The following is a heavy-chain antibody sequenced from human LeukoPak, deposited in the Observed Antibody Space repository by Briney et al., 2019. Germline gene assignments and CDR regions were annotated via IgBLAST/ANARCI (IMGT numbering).Heavy chain of an antibody. V-gene: IGHV1-46*01. D-gene: IGHD2-8*01. Sequence: ASVKVSCKASGYTFTSYYMHWVRQAPGQGLEWMGIINPSGGSTSYAQKFQGRVTMTRDTSTSTVYMELSSLRSEDTAVYYCARGDCTNGVCYPAGYWGQGTLATVSS. J-gene: IGHJ4*02. CDR2: INPSGGST. CDR3: ARGDCTNGVCYPAGY. CDR1: GYTFTSYY.